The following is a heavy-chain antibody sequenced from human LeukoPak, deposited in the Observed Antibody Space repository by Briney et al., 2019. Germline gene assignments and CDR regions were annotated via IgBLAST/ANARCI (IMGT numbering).Heavy chain of an antibody. CDR1: GFIFTSFS. CDR2: ISFDGTTK. J-gene: IGHJ4*02. CDR3: ARDPAGQDGYFDWLLGPDLPIGDY. D-gene: IGHD3-9*01. V-gene: IGHV3-30*04. Sequence: GGSLRLFCTASGFIFTSFSIHWLRQTPDKGLEWLAVISFDGTTKYYAHPVKGRYTISRDNSKNTVFLQMKSLRFEDTALYFCARDPAGQDGYFDWLLGPDLPIGDYWGQGTLVTVSS.